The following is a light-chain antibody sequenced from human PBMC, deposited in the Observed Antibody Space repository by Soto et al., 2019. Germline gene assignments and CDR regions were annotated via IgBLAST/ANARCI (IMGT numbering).Light chain of an antibody. J-gene: IGKJ1*01. V-gene: IGKV1-8*01. CDR1: QGISSY. CDR2: AAS. Sequence: AIRMTRSPSSLSASTGDRVTITCRASQGISSYLAWYQQKPGKAPKLLIYAASTLQSGVPSRFSGSGSGTDFTLTISCLQSEDFATYYCQQYYSYLWTFGQGTKVEIK. CDR3: QQYYSYLWT.